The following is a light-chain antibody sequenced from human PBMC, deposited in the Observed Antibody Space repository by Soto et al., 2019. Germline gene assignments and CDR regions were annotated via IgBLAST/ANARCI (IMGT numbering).Light chain of an antibody. Sequence: DIQMTQSPSSLSASVGDRVTITCRASQTISRYLNWYQQKPGMAPKLLIYAASSLQSGVPSRFSGSGSGTDFTLTISSLQHEDFETYFCQQSYSPPRTFGQGTKVDIK. V-gene: IGKV1-39*01. J-gene: IGKJ1*01. CDR1: QTISRY. CDR2: AAS. CDR3: QQSYSPPRT.